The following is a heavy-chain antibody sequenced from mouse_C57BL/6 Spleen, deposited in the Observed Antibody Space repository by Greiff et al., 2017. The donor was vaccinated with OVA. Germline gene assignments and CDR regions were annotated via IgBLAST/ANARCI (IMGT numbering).Heavy chain of an antibody. Sequence: EVQRVESGGGLVQPKGSLKLSCAASGFTFNTYAMHWVRQAPGKGLEWVARIRRKSSNYATYYADSVKDRFTISRGDSQSMLYLQMNNLKTEDTAMYYCVRHDGYSAWFAYWGQGTLVTVSA. J-gene: IGHJ3*01. D-gene: IGHD2-3*01. CDR2: IRRKSSNYAT. V-gene: IGHV10-3*01. CDR3: VRHDGYSAWFAY. CDR1: GFTFNTYA.